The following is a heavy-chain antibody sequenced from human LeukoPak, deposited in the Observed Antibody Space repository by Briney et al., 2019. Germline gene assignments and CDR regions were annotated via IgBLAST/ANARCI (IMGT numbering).Heavy chain of an antibody. CDR2: ISAYNGNT. V-gene: IGHV1-18*01. CDR3: ARSGSYYVHRPNAFDI. J-gene: IGHJ3*02. Sequence: ASVKVSCKASGYTFTSYGISWARQAPGQGLEWTGWISAYNGNTNYAQKLQGRVTMTTDTSTSTAYMELRSLRSDDTAVYYCARSGSYYVHRPNAFDIWGQGTMVTVSS. CDR1: GYTFTSYG. D-gene: IGHD1-26*01.